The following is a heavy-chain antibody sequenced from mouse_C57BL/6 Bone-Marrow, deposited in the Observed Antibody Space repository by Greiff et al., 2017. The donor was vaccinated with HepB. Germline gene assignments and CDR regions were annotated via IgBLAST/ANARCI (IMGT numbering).Heavy chain of an antibody. D-gene: IGHD2-10*01. CDR1: GFSFNTYA. V-gene: IGHV10-1*01. Sequence: DAGGGLVQPKGSLKLSCAASGFSFNTYAMNWVRQAPGKGLEWVARIRSKSNNYATYYADSVKDRFTISRDDSESMLYLQMNNLKTEDTAMYYCVRHGLPSSWFAYWGQGTLVTVSA. CDR2: IRSKSNNYAT. CDR3: VRHGLPSSWFAY. J-gene: IGHJ3*01.